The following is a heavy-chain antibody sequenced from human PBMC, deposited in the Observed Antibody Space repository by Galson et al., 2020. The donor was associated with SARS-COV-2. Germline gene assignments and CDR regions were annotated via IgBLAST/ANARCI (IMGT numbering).Heavy chain of an antibody. V-gene: IGHV3-15*01. CDR3: TTDPYYGLGSYSDAFDI. D-gene: IGHD3-10*01. CDR1: GFTFSNAW. J-gene: IGHJ3*02. CDR2: IKSKTDGGTT. Sequence: AGGSLRLSCAASGFTFSNAWMSWVRQAPGKGLEWVGRIKSKTDGGTTDYAAPVKGRFTISRDDSKNTLYLQMNSLKTEDTAVYYCTTDPYYGLGSYSDAFDIWGQGTMVTVSS.